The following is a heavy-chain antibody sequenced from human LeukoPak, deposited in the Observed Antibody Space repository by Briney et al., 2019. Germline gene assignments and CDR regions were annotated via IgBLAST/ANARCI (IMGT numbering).Heavy chain of an antibody. CDR3: AREARFLEWLLSHDAFDI. J-gene: IGHJ3*02. D-gene: IGHD3-3*01. Sequence: ASVKVSCKASGYTFTGYYMHWVRQAPGQGLEWMGRINPNSGGTNYAQKFQGRVTMTRDTSISTAYMELSRLRSDDTAVYYCAREARFLEWLLSHDAFDIWGQGTMVTVSS. V-gene: IGHV1-2*06. CDR2: INPNSGGT. CDR1: GYTFTGYY.